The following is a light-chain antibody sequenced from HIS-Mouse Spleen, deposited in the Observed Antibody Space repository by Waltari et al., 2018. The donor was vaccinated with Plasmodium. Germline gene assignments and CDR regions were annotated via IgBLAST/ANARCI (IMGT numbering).Light chain of an antibody. V-gene: IGKV1-39*01. J-gene: IGKJ1*01. CDR1: QSISNY. CDR3: QQSYSTWT. Sequence: DIQMTQSPSSLSAFVGVRVTITCRASQSISNYLNWYQQKPGKAPKFLIYAASTLQSGVPSRFSGSGSGTDFTLTISSLQPEDFATYYCQQSYSTWTFGQGTKVEIK. CDR2: AAS.